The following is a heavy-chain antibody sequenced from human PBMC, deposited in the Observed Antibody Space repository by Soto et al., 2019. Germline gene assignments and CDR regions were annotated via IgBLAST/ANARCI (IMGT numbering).Heavy chain of an antibody. CDR2: ISYDGSDI. CDR3: ARDQGRTVTRGDWFDP. D-gene: IGHD6-19*01. Sequence: VQLVESGGGVVQPGRSLRLSCAASGFMFSTYAMHWVRQAPGKGLEWVAVISYDGSDIYYGDSGKGRFTISRDNSRNTLYLEMNSLQPEDTAVFYCARDQGRTVTRGDWFDPWGQGTLVTVSS. V-gene: IGHV3-30-3*01. J-gene: IGHJ5*02. CDR1: GFMFSTYA.